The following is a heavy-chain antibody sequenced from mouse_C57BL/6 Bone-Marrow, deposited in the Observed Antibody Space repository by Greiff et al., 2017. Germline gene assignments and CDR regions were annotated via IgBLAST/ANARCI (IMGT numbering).Heavy chain of an antibody. Sequence: VKVVESGAELARPGASVKLSCKASGYTFTSYGISWVKQRTGQGLEWIGAIYPRSGNTYYNEKFKGKATLTADKSSSTAYMELRSLTSEDSAVYFCARDGYYWGQGTLVTVSA. CDR3: ARDGYY. CDR2: IYPRSGNT. CDR1: GYTFTSYG. D-gene: IGHD2-3*01. J-gene: IGHJ3*01. V-gene: IGHV1-81*01.